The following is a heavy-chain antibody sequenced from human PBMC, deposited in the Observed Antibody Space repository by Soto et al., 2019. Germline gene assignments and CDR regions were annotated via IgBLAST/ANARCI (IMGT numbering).Heavy chain of an antibody. V-gene: IGHV4-59*08. D-gene: IGHD2-2*01. J-gene: IGHJ5*02. CDR2: IYYSGST. CDR3: ARRGCSSTSCYSWFDP. Sequence: PSETLSLTCTVSGGSIISYYWIWIRQPPGKGLEWIGYIYYSGSTNYNPSLKSRVTISVDTSKNQFSLKLSSVTAADTAVYYCARRGCSSTSCYSWFDPWGQGTLVTVSS. CDR1: GGSIISYY.